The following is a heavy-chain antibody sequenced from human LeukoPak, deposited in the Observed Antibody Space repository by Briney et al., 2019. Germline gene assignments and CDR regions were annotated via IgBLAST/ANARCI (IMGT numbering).Heavy chain of an antibody. CDR1: GESFSGYY. Sequence: SETLSLTCVVYGESFSGYYWTWIRQPPGKGVEWIGEIIDTGSTKYNSSLKSRVTISVDTSKNEFSLNLTSVTAADTAIYYCARGLASGYPPIPFDYWGQGTLVTVSS. CDR2: IIDTGST. J-gene: IGHJ4*02. CDR3: ARGLASGYPPIPFDY. V-gene: IGHV4-34*12. D-gene: IGHD3-3*01.